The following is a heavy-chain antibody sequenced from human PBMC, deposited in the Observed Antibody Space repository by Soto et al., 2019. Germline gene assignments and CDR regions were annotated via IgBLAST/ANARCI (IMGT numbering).Heavy chain of an antibody. Sequence: TSETLSLTCTVSGGSISSYYWSWIRQPPGKGLEWIGYIYYSGSTNYNPSLKSRVTISVDTSKNQFSLKLSSVTAADTAVYYCARLSSGWYGTYYYYGMDVWGQGTTVTVSS. CDR1: GGSISSYY. CDR3: ARLSSGWYGTYYYYGMDV. V-gene: IGHV4-59*01. CDR2: IYYSGST. D-gene: IGHD6-19*01. J-gene: IGHJ6*02.